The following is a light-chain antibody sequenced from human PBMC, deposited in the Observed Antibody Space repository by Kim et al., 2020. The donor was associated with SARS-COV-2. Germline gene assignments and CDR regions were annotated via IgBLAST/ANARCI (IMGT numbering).Light chain of an antibody. J-gene: IGKJ1*01. CDR2: SAS. V-gene: IGKV1-6*01. CDR3: LQDYNYPLT. CDR1: QDINDY. Sequence: IQMTQSPSAMSASVGDRVTITCRASQDINDYLAWYQQKPGNAPKLLIYSASSLQSGVPSRFSGSGSGTDFTLTISSLQPEDFATYYCLQDYNYPLTFGQGTKVDIK.